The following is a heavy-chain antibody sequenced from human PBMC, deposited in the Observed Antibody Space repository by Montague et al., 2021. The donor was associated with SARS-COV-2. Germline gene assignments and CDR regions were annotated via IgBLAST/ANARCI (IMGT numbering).Heavy chain of an antibody. Sequence: SGSTNYNPSLTSRVTISVDTSKNQFSLKLSSVAAAATAVYYCASVGRGSSWYEVAFDIWGQGTMVAVSS. D-gene: IGHD6-13*01. V-gene: IGHV4-59*01. CDR3: ASVGRGSSWYEVAFDI. J-gene: IGHJ3*02. CDR2: SGST.